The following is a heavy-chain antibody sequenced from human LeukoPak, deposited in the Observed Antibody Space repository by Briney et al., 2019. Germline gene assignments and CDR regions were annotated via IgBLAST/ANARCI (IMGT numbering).Heavy chain of an antibody. CDR2: IYYSGST. Sequence: SETLSLTCTVSGGSISSYYWSWIRQPPGKGLEWIGYIYYSGSTNYNPSLKSRVTISVDTSKNQFSLKLSSVTAADTAVYYCAREGFGTVDWFDPWGQGTLVTVSS. J-gene: IGHJ5*02. V-gene: IGHV4-59*01. CDR3: AREGFGTVDWFDP. D-gene: IGHD3-10*01. CDR1: GGSISSYY.